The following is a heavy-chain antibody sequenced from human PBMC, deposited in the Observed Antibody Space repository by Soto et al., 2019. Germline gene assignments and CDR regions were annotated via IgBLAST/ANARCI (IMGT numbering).Heavy chain of an antibody. J-gene: IGHJ4*02. CDR3: AKENGYSSSWFEFDY. CDR2: ISGSGGST. D-gene: IGHD6-13*01. Sequence: EVQLLESGGGLVQPGGSLRLSCAASGFTFSSYAMSWVRQAPGKGLEWGSAISGSGGSTYYADSVKGRFTISRDNSKNTLYLQMNRLRAEDTAVYYCAKENGYSSSWFEFDYWGQGTLVTVSS. CDR1: GFTFSSYA. V-gene: IGHV3-23*01.